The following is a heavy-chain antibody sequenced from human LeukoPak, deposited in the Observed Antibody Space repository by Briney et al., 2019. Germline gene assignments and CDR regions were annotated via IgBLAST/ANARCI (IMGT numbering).Heavy chain of an antibody. CDR3: ARYDILTSLFDP. D-gene: IGHD3-9*01. CDR2: IYHSGST. Sequence: PSQTLSLTYAVSGGSISSGGYSWSWIRQPPGKGLEWIGYIYHSGSTYYNPSLKSRVTISVDRSKNQFSLKLSSVTAADTAVYYCARYDILTSLFDPWGQGTLVTVSS. V-gene: IGHV4-30-2*01. J-gene: IGHJ5*02. CDR1: GGSISSGGYS.